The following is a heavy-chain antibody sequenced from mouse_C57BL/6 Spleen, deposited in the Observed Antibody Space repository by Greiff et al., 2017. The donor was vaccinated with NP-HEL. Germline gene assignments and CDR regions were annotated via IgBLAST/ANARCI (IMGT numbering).Heavy chain of an antibody. CDR1: GYTFTSYW. V-gene: IGHV1-59*01. CDR3: ARGGSSWFAY. CDR2: IDPSDSYT. Sequence: QVQLQQPGAELVRPGTSVKLSCKASGYTFTSYWMHWVKQRPGQGLEWIGVIDPSDSYTNYNQKFKGRATLTVDKSSSTAYMQLSSLTSVDSAVYYCARGGSSWFAYWGQGTLVTVSA. J-gene: IGHJ3*01.